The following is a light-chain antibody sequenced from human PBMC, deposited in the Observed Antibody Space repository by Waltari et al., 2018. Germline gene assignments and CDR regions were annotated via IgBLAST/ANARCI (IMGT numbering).Light chain of an antibody. J-gene: IGKJ2*01. CDR2: NAS. Sequence: AIQLTQSPSSLSASVGDRVTITCRASQGINSDLAWYQQKPGKATKLLIYNASSLESGVPSRFSGSGYGTDFTLTISSLQPEDFATYYCQQLYTYPYTFGQGTKLEIK. CDR3: QQLYTYPYT. CDR1: QGINSD. V-gene: IGKV1-13*02.